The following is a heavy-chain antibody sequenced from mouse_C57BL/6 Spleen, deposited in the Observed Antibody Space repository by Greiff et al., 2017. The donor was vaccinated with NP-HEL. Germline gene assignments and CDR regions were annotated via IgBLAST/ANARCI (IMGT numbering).Heavy chain of an antibody. D-gene: IGHD2-3*01. Sequence: QVQLQQSGPELVKPGASVKISCKASGYSFTSYYIHWVKQRPGQGLEWIGWIYPGSGNTKYNEKFKGKATLTADTSSSTAYMQLSSLTSEDSAVYYCARSTGDGYYLDDWGQGTSVTVSS. V-gene: IGHV1-66*01. CDR3: ARSTGDGYYLDD. CDR1: GYSFTSYY. CDR2: IYPGSGNT. J-gene: IGHJ4*01.